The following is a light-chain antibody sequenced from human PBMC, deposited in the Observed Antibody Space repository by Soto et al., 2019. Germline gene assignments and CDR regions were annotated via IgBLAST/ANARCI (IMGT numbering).Light chain of an antibody. CDR1: QDINKY. V-gene: IGKV1-33*01. J-gene: IGKJ5*01. CDR2: DVS. CDR3: QQYDNYVIT. Sequence: DIQMTQSPTSLSFSVLDRVTITCQASQDINKYLNWYQQKPGKAPKLLIYDVSNLETGVSSRFSGSGSETHFTLTINSLQPQDIATYYCQQYDNYVITFGQGTRLEIK.